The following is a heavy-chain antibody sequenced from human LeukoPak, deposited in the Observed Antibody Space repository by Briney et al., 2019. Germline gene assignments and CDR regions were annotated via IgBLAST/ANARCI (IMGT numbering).Heavy chain of an antibody. J-gene: IGHJ4*02. CDR3: ARGPNSNWSGLDF. Sequence: GGSLRLSCTASVFSFSGHWMHWARQLPGKGLVWVSRISPTGSTTSYADSVKGRFTVSRDNAKNTLYLQVNNLRAEDTAVYYCARGPNSNWSGLDFWGQGTLLTVSS. D-gene: IGHD6-6*01. CDR1: VFSFSGHW. CDR2: ISPTGSTT. V-gene: IGHV3-74*01.